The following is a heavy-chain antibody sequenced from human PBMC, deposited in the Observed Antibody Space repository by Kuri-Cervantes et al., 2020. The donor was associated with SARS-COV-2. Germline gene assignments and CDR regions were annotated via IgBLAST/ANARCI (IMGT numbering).Heavy chain of an antibody. CDR1: GDSFSSYS. J-gene: IGHJ4*02. V-gene: IGHV1-8*03. D-gene: IGHD5-12*01. CDR3: ARGSGPSSGYVTGGDI. CDR2: LNVNRDKT. Sequence: ASVKVSCKASGDSFSSYSFNWVRQAPGQGLEWMGWLNVNRDKTGYAQKFQGRVTFTRDTSTSTAYMELTRLASEGTAVYYCARGSGPSSGYVTGGDIWGQGTLVTVSS.